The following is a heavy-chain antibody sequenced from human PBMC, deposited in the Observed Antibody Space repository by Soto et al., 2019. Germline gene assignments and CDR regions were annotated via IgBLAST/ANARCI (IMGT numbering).Heavy chain of an antibody. CDR2: IIPIFGTA. Sequence: SVKVSCKASGGTFSSYAISWVRQAPGQGLEWMGGIIPIFGTANYAQKFQGRVTITADESTSTAYMELSSLRSEDTAVYYCAREVLADYYDSSGYQHYYYYGMDVWGQGTTVTVSS. D-gene: IGHD3-22*01. J-gene: IGHJ6*02. CDR1: GGTFSSYA. V-gene: IGHV1-69*13. CDR3: AREVLADYYDSSGYQHYYYYGMDV.